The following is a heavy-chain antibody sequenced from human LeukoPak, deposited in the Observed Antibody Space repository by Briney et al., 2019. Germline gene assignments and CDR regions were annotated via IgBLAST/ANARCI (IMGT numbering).Heavy chain of an antibody. CDR3: ARLPGYSYGWYYMDV. V-gene: IGHV4-34*01. Sequence: PSETLSLTCAVSGGSFSGYYWSWIRQPPGKGLEWIGEINHSGSTNYNPSLKSRVTISVGTSKNQFSLKLSSVTAADTAVYYCARLPGYSYGWYYMDVWGKGTTVTVSS. D-gene: IGHD5-18*01. CDR1: GGSFSGYY. CDR2: INHSGST. J-gene: IGHJ6*03.